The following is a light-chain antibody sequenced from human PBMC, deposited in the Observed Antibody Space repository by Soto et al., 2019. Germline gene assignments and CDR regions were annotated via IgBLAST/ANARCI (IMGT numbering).Light chain of an antibody. Sequence: EIVLTQSPGTLALSPGDRATLSCRASQSVSRSYLGWYQQKPGQAPRLLINNAFNRATGIPARFSGSGSGTDFTLTISSLQSEDFAIYYCQQYNNWPAITFGQGTRLEIK. V-gene: IGKV3D-20*02. CDR1: QSVSRSY. CDR2: NAF. CDR3: QQYNNWPAIT. J-gene: IGKJ5*01.